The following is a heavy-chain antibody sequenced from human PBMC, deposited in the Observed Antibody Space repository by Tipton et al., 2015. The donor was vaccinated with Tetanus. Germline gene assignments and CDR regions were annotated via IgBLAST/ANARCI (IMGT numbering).Heavy chain of an antibody. Sequence: SLRLSCAASGFSFSDSFMSWIRQPPGKGLEWVPYISGSSITKYVADSVKGRMTPSRDNAETTLFLQMDNLRVEDTAVYYCGILVRGILLTRAIEYWGQGTLVTVSS. CDR3: GILVRGILLTRAIEY. J-gene: IGHJ4*02. D-gene: IGHD3-10*01. CDR2: ISGSSITK. CDR1: GFSFSDSF. V-gene: IGHV3-11*01.